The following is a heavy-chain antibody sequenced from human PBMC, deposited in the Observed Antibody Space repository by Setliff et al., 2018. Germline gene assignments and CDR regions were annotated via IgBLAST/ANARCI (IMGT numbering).Heavy chain of an antibody. CDR2: ITSSGTTT. D-gene: IGHD2-2*03. CDR1: GFTFSDYH. J-gene: IGHJ5*02. Sequence: GGSLRLSCAASGFTFSDYHMSWIRQAPGKGLEWVSYITSSGTTTFYTDSVKGRFAISRDNARNSLYLQMNSLRVEDTAVYYCARDGYPGTSWGQGTLVTVSS. CDR3: ARDGYPGTS. V-gene: IGHV3-11*01.